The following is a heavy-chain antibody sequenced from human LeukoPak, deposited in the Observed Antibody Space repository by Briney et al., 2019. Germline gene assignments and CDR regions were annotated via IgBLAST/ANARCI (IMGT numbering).Heavy chain of an antibody. Sequence: PSETLSLTCTVSGGSISSYYWSWIRQPPGKGLEWIGYIYYSGSTNYNPSLKSRVTIPVDTSKNQFSLKLSSVTAADTAVYYCAGRSYLFDYWGQGTLVTVSS. CDR1: GGSISSYY. J-gene: IGHJ4*02. D-gene: IGHD1-26*01. V-gene: IGHV4-59*08. CDR2: IYYSGST. CDR3: AGRSYLFDY.